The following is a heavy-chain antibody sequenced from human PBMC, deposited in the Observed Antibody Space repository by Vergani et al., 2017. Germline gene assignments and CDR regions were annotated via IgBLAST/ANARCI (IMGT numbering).Heavy chain of an antibody. Sequence: QVQLVESGGGVVQPGRSLRLSCAASGFTFSSYAMHWVRQAPGKGLEWVAVISYDGRNKYYADSVKGRFTISRDNSKSTLYLQMNSLRAEDTAVYYCAREWIAAAGTGAYFDYWGQGTLVTVSS. J-gene: IGHJ4*02. V-gene: IGHV3-30-3*01. CDR3: AREWIAAAGTGAYFDY. CDR2: ISYDGRNK. D-gene: IGHD6-13*01. CDR1: GFTFSSYA.